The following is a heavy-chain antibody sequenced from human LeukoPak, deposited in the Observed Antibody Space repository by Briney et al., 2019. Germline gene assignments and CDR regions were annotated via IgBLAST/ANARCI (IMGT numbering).Heavy chain of an antibody. CDR1: GFTFSSYA. J-gene: IGHJ4*02. V-gene: IGHV3-64*01. CDR2: ISSNGGST. Sequence: GGSLRLSCAASGFTFSSYAMHWVRQAPGKGLEYVSAISSNGGSTYYANSVKGRFTISRDNSKNTLYLQMGSLRAEDMAVYYCARDGRGPPGWGQGTLVTVSS. D-gene: IGHD1-14*01. CDR3: ARDGRGPPG.